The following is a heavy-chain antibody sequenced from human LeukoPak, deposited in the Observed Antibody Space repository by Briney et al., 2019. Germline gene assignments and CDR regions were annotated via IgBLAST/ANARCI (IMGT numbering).Heavy chain of an antibody. J-gene: IGHJ4*02. CDR2: INPNNGAT. CDR1: GYTFSGYY. V-gene: IGHV1-2*02. D-gene: IGHD1-1*01. Sequence: ASVKVSCKASGYTFSGYYIHWVRRAPGQGLVWMGWINPNNGATNYAQKFQGGVTMTRDTSITTTYMELSRLTSDDTAVYYCARYNWNDVVSALHYWGQGTLVTVSS. CDR3: ARYNWNDVVSALHY.